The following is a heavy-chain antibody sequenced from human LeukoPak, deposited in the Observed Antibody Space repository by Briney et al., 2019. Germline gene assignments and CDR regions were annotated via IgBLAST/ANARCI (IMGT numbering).Heavy chain of an antibody. CDR1: GFTFSSYG. D-gene: IGHD3-3*01. J-gene: IGHJ4*02. Sequence: AGGSLRLSCAASGFTFSSYGMHWVRQAPGKGLEWVSAISGSGGSTYYADSVKGRFTISRDNSKNTLYLQMNSLRAEDTAVYYCAKERRIFGHFPVLFDYWGQGTLVTVSS. V-gene: IGHV3-23*01. CDR2: ISGSGGST. CDR3: AKERRIFGHFPVLFDY.